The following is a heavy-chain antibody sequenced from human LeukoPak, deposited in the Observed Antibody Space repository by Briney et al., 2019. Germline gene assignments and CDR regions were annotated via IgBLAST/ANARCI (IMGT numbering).Heavy chain of an antibody. CDR2: ISAYNGNT. CDR3: ARSVGGFDP. CDR1: GYTFTSYG. Sequence: GASVKVSCKASGYTFTSYGISWVRQAPGQGLEWMGWISAYNGNTNYAQKLQGRVTTTTDSSTSTADMELRSLRSDDAAVYHCARSVGGFDPWGQGTLVTVSS. J-gene: IGHJ5*02. D-gene: IGHD3-3*01. V-gene: IGHV1-18*01.